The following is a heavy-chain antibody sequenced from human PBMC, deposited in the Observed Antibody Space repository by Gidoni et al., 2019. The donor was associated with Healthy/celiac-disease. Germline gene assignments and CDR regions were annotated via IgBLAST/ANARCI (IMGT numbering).Heavy chain of an antibody. D-gene: IGHD2-21*02. CDR3: AHINCGGDCYSSVTWFDP. V-gene: IGHV2-5*02. J-gene: IGHJ5*02. Sequence: QMTLKESGPTLGKPTETLTLTGTFSGFSLSTNGVGVGWIRQPPGKALEWLALSYWDDDKRYSPSLNSRLTITKDTSKNQVVLTMTHMDPVHTATYYCAHINCGGDCYSSVTWFDPWGQGTLVTVSS. CDR2: SYWDDDK. CDR1: GFSLSTNGVG.